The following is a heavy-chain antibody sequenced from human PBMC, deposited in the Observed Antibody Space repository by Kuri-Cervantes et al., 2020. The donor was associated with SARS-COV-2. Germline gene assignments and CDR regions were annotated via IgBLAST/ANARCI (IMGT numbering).Heavy chain of an antibody. V-gene: IGHV3-53*01. Sequence: GESLKISCAASGFTVSSNYMSWVRQAPGKGLEWVSVIYSGGSTYYADSVKGRFTISRHNSKNTLYLQMNSLRAEDTAVYYCARDLIAAPYYYYGMDVWGQGTTVTVSS. D-gene: IGHD6-13*01. CDR2: IYSGGST. CDR3: ARDLIAAPYYYYGMDV. CDR1: GFTVSSNY. J-gene: IGHJ6*02.